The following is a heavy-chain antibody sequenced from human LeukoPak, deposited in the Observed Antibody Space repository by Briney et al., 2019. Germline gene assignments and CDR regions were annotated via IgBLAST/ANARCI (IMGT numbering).Heavy chain of an antibody. Sequence: GGSLRLSCAASYFTFTDTWMNWVRQAPGKGLEWVGRIKSEIDGGTTDYAAPVQGRFTISRDDSKNTLYLQMDSLKTEDTAIYYCTTGIRGDWGQGTLVTVSS. CDR1: YFTFTDTW. D-gene: IGHD3-3*02. CDR2: IKSEIDGGTT. J-gene: IGHJ4*02. CDR3: TTGIRGD. V-gene: IGHV3-15*07.